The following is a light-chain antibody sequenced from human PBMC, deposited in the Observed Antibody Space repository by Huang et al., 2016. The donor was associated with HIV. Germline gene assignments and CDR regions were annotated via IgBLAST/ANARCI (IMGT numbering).Light chain of an antibody. V-gene: IGKV3-15*01. CDR1: QSVRSN. J-gene: IGKJ2*01. Sequence: EIVMTQSPATLSVSPGERVTLSCRASQSVRSNLAWYQQKAGKAPRLLIYDASNRATDIPAGFSGSGSGTEFTLTISSLQSEEFAVYYCQYYNNWPIMYTFGQGTKLEV. CDR2: DAS. CDR3: QYYNNWPIMYT.